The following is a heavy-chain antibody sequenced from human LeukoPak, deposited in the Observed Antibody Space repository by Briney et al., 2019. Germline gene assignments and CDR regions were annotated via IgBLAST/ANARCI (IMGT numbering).Heavy chain of an antibody. J-gene: IGHJ3*02. D-gene: IGHD6-13*01. CDR1: GGSISSYY. Sequence: SETLSLTCTVSGGSISSYYWSWLRQPPGKGLEWIGYIYYSGSTNSNPSLKSRVTISVDTSKNQFSLKLSSVTAADTAVYYCARMYSSSWSWGDAFDIWGQGTMVTVSS. CDR3: ARMYSSSWSWGDAFDI. V-gene: IGHV4-59*08. CDR2: IYYSGST.